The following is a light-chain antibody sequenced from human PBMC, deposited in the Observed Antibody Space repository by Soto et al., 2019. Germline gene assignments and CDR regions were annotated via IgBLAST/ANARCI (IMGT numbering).Light chain of an antibody. CDR2: GAS. V-gene: IGKV3-15*01. Sequence: EIMMTQSPATLSVSPGERTTLSCRASQSVSRILAWYQQKPGQAPRLLIYGASTRATGIPVRFSGSGSGTEFTLTISSLQSEDFAVYYCQQYDKWPPTFGQGTKVDI. CDR1: QSVSRI. CDR3: QQYDKWPPT. J-gene: IGKJ1*01.